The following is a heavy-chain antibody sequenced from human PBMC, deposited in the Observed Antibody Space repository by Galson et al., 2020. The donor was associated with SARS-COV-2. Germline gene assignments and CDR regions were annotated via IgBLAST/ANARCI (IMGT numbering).Heavy chain of an antibody. CDR1: GGSISSSSYY. CDR3: ARVADSSGYYYFDY. CDR2: IYYSGST. J-gene: IGHJ4*02. Sequence: SETLSLTCTVSGGSISSSSYYWGWIRQPPGKGLEWIGSIYYSGSTYYNPSLKSRVTIPVDTSKNQFSLKLSSVTAADTAVYYCARVADSSGYYYFDYWGQGTLVSVSS. D-gene: IGHD3-22*01. V-gene: IGHV4-39*01.